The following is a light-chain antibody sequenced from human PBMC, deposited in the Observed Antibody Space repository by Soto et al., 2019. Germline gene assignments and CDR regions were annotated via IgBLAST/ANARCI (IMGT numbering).Light chain of an antibody. CDR3: QHYNSYGT. CDR1: QGISSY. Sequence: EIQLTQSPSFLSASVGDRVTITCRASQGISSYLAWYQQKPGKAPKLLIYAASTLQTGVPSRFSGSGSGTEFTLTISSLQPDDFATYYCQHYNSYGTFGQGTKVDIK. V-gene: IGKV1-9*01. J-gene: IGKJ1*01. CDR2: AAS.